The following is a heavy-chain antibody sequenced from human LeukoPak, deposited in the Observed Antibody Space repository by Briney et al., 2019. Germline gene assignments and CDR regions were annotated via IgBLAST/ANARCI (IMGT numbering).Heavy chain of an antibody. Sequence: HSGGSLRLSCEASGFTFSSYAMSWVRQAPGKGLEWVSAISGSGGSTYYADSVKGRFTISRDNSKNTLYLQMNSLRAEDTAVYYCAKGPVSTLYSYGPFDYWGQGTLVTVSS. V-gene: IGHV3-23*01. CDR3: AKGPVSTLYSYGPFDY. CDR1: GFTFSSYA. D-gene: IGHD5-18*01. CDR2: ISGSGGST. J-gene: IGHJ4*02.